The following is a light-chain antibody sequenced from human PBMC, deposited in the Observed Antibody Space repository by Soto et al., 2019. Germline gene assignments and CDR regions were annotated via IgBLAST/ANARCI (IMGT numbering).Light chain of an antibody. J-gene: IGKJ3*01. CDR1: HSIRSY. CDR2: RAS. Sequence: DIQMTQSPSTLSASVGDRVTITCRASHSIRSYLAWYQQIPGKAPKLLIHRASYVESGVPSRFSGSGSETDFTLAIGRLQPEDSATYFCQQYYIYPPAFGPGTKVQIK. V-gene: IGKV1-5*03. CDR3: QQYYIYPPA.